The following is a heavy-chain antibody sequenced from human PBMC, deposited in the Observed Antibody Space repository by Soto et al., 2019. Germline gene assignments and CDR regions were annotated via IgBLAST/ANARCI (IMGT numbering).Heavy chain of an antibody. CDR1: GYNFGNYW. J-gene: IGHJ6*02. CDR2: INPGDSDT. D-gene: IGHD1-7*01. V-gene: IGHV5-51*01. CDR3: ARQHTSNWNSPNYYYYYGMDV. Sequence: PGESLKISCNGSGYNFGNYWISPVPQMPAERLEWRGVINPGDSDTRYRPSFQGQVTMSADKSISTAYLQWSSLKASDTAVYYCARQHTSNWNSPNYYYYYGMDVWGQGTPVTVSS.